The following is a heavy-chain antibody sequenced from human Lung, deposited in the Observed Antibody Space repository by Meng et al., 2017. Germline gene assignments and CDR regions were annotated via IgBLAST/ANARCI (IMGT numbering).Heavy chain of an antibody. CDR2: INHSGST. Sequence: VELPQWRRALLQPSATLPLTCVVSGGSFSDYYWSWIRQPPGKGLEWIGEINHSGSTNYNPSLESRATISVDTSQNNLSLKLSSVTAADSAVYYCARGPTTMAHDFDYWGQGTLVTVSS. CDR3: ARGPTTMAHDFDY. D-gene: IGHD4-11*01. CDR1: GGSFSDYY. V-gene: IGHV4-34*02. J-gene: IGHJ4*02.